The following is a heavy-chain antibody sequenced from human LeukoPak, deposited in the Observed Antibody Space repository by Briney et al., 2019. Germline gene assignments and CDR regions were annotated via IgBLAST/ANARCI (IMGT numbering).Heavy chain of an antibody. D-gene: IGHD6-6*01. CDR2: IYPTGTT. CDR3: ARDFSSSSTVYYYYYMDV. J-gene: IGHJ6*03. CDR1: GYSISSGYY. Sequence: SETLSLTCTVSGYSISSGYYWGWIRQPPGKGLEWIGNIYPTGTTYYSPSLKSRVTISLDTSKNQFSLKLSSVTAADTAIYYCARDFSSSSTVYYYYYMDVWGKGTTVTVSS. V-gene: IGHV4-38-2*02.